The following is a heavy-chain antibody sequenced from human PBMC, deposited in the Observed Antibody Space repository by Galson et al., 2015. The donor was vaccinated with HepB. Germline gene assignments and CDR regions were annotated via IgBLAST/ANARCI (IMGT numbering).Heavy chain of an antibody. V-gene: IGHV4-61*08. D-gene: IGHD3-22*01. CDR3: AREYITMIVGVPHRGGMDV. J-gene: IGHJ6*02. CDR1: GFSLSTRGVG. CDR2: IYYSGST. Sequence: LVKPTQTLTLTCTFSGFSLSTRGVGVGWIRQPPGKGLEWIGYIYYSGSTNYNPSLKSRVTISVDTSKNQFSLKLSSVTAADTAVYYCAREYITMIVGVPHRGGMDVWGQGTTVTVSS.